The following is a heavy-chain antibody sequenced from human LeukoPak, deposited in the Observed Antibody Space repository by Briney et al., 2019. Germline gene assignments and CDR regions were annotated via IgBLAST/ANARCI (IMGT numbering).Heavy chain of an antibody. CDR1: GGSISSSNYY. CDR3: AGPLLTYYSDSSAYC. J-gene: IGHJ4*02. V-gene: IGHV4-39*01. Sequence: SETLSLTCSVSGGSISSSNYYWGWIRQPPGKGLEWIGIIYYSGSTSYNPSLKSRVTISIDTSKNQFSLKLTSVTAADTAVYYCAGPLLTYYSDSSAYCWGQGTLVTVSS. CDR2: IYYSGST. D-gene: IGHD3-22*01.